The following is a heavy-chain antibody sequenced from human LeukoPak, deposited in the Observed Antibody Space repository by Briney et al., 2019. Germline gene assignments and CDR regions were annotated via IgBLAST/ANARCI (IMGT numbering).Heavy chain of an antibody. Sequence: PSETLSLTCTVSGGSISSYYWSWIRQPPGKGLEWIGYIYYSGSTNYNPSLKGRVTISVDTSKNQFSLKLSSVTAADTAVYYCARENGTGIPSDIWGQGIMVTVSS. V-gene: IGHV4-59*01. J-gene: IGHJ3*02. D-gene: IGHD6-13*01. CDR3: ARENGTGIPSDI. CDR1: GGSISSYY. CDR2: IYYSGST.